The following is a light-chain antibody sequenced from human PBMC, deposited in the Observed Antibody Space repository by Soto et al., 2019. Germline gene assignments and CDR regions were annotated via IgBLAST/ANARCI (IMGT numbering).Light chain of an antibody. CDR1: SSDVGGYKY. J-gene: IGLJ2*01. Sequence: QSALTQPASVSGSPGQSITISCTGSSSDVGGYKYVSWYQQHPGKAPKLMIFEVSNRPSGVSNRFSGSKSGNTASLTISGLQDEDEGEYYCCSYTGGTTLVCGGGTKLTVL. CDR3: CSYTGGTTLV. CDR2: EVS. V-gene: IGLV2-14*01.